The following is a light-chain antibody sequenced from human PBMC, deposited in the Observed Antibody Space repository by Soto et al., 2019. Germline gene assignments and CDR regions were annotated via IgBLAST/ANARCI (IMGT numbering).Light chain of an antibody. J-gene: IGLJ2*01. CDR2: EVS. CDR3: GSYSSSNTLGV. V-gene: IGLV2-14*01. CDR1: SSDVGGYKY. Sequence: QSALTQPASVSGSPGQSITISCSGTSSDVGGYKYVSWYQQHPGKAPKLTIYEVSNRPSGVSNRFSGSKSGNTASLTISGLQAEDEADYYCGSYSSSNTLGVFGGGTKLTVL.